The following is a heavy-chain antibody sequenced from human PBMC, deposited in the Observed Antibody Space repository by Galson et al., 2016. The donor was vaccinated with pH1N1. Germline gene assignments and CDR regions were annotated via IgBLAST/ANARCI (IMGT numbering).Heavy chain of an antibody. J-gene: IGHJ3*01. Sequence: SVKVSCKASGGPLSSYATGWVRQAPGQGPEWMGGIMPIFGTTKYEQKFQGRVTITADEMSGSAYMELSGLTSMDTVSYYCVRSTGYNKVNGPFDVWGQGTLVIVSS. CDR1: GGPLSSYA. V-gene: IGHV1-69*13. CDR2: IMPIFGTT. CDR3: VRSTGYNKVNGPFDV. D-gene: IGHD1-14*01.